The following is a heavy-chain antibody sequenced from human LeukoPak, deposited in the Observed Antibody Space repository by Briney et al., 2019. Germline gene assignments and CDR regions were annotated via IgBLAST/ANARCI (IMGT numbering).Heavy chain of an antibody. J-gene: IGHJ4*02. Sequence: GGSLRLSCAASGFTFSNYALHWVRQAPGKGLEYVSAISSNGDATFYANSVKGRFTISRDNAKNSLYLQMHSLRAEDTAVYYCALVGATSWAPFDYWGQGTLVTVSS. V-gene: IGHV3-64*01. D-gene: IGHD1-26*01. CDR2: ISSNGDAT. CDR1: GFTFSNYA. CDR3: ALVGATSWAPFDY.